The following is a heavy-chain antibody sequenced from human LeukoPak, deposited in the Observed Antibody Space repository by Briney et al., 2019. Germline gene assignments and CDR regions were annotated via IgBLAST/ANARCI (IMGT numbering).Heavy chain of an antibody. CDR2: IYPGDSDT. V-gene: IGHV5-51*01. Sequence: KRGESLKISCKGFGYSFTSYWIGWVRQMPGKGLEWMGIIYPGDSDTRYSPSFQGQVTISADKSISTAYLQWSSLKASDTAMYYCARTRNYYGSGSYYNDAFDIWGQGTMVTVSS. J-gene: IGHJ3*02. CDR1: GYSFTSYW. CDR3: ARTRNYYGSGSYYNDAFDI. D-gene: IGHD3-10*01.